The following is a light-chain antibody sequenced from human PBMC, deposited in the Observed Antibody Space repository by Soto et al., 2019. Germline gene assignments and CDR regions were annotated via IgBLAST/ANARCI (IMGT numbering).Light chain of an antibody. CDR1: QSISSW. Sequence: DIQMTQSPSSLSASVGDRVSITCRASQSISSWLAWYQQKPGKAPKLLIHDASTLQRGVQSRFSGSGSGTDFTLTIRSLQPEDFATYYCKQYDNLAFTFGPGTKVDIK. J-gene: IGKJ3*01. V-gene: IGKV1-5*01. CDR3: KQYDNLAFT. CDR2: DAS.